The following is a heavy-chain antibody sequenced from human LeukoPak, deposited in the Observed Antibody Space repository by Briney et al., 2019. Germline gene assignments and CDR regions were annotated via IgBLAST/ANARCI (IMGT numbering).Heavy chain of an antibody. J-gene: IGHJ6*02. CDR2: MNTNTGKA. CDR3: AREEGGLDV. V-gene: IGHV7-4-1*02. Sequence: ASVKVSCKPSGYDFSIYTLNWVRQVPGQGPEWMGWMNTNTGKATYAQDFRGRFVFSFDSSVSTAYLEITSLKAADTAVYYCAREEGGLDVWGQGSTVIVSS. CDR1: GYDFSIYT.